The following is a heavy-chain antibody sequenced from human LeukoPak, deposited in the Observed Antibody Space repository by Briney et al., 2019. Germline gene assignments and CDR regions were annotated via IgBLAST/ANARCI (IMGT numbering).Heavy chain of an antibody. D-gene: IGHD3-3*01. CDR3: ASSAESVPAIFGVSGPYGMDV. CDR2: IYTSGST. CDR1: GGSISSYY. V-gene: IGHV4-4*07. Sequence: SETLSLTCTVSGGSISSYYWSWIRQPAGKGLEWIGRIYTSGSTNYNPSLKSRVTISVDTSKNQFSLKLSSVTAADTAVYYCASSAESVPAIFGVSGPYGMDVWGQGTTVTVSS. J-gene: IGHJ6*02.